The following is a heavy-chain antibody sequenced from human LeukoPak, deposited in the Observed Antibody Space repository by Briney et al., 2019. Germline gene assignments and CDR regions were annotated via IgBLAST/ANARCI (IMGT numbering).Heavy chain of an antibody. V-gene: IGHV4-38-2*01. CDR1: GYSISNDYY. Sequence: SETPSLTCVVSGYSISNDYYWGWIRQPPGKGLEWIGNIYHSGGSYYNPSLKSRVTILVDTSKNQFSLKLSSVTAADTAVYYCAKAGTTGIHHWFDPWGQGNLVTVSS. CDR2: IYHSGGS. CDR3: AKAGTTGIHHWFDP. J-gene: IGHJ5*02. D-gene: IGHD1-1*01.